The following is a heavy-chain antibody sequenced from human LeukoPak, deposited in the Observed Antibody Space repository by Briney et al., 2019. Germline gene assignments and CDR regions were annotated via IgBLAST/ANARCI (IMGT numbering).Heavy chain of an antibody. CDR1: GDSMSRYY. Sequence: SETLSLTCTVSGDSMSRYYWSWIRQPAGKGLEWIGRIYFGGGTRYNPSLKSRVTISVDTSKNRFSLNLSSVTAADTAVYYCARTTGFAVAGGYYFDYWGQGSLVTVSS. J-gene: IGHJ4*02. CDR2: IYFGGGT. V-gene: IGHV4-4*07. D-gene: IGHD6-19*01. CDR3: ARTTGFAVAGGYYFDY.